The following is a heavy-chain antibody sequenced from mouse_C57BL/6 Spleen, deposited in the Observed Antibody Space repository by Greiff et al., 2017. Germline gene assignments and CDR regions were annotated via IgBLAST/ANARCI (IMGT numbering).Heavy chain of an antibody. Sequence: QVQLQQSGAELVRPGASVTLSCKASGYTFTDYEMHWVKQTPVHGLEWIGAIDPETCGTAYNQKFKGKAILTADKSSSTAYMELRSLTSEDSAVYYCTRELYYDYPWFAYWGQGTLVTVSA. CDR1: GYTFTDYE. J-gene: IGHJ3*01. CDR3: TRELYYDYPWFAY. CDR2: IDPETCGT. V-gene: IGHV1-15*01. D-gene: IGHD2-4*01.